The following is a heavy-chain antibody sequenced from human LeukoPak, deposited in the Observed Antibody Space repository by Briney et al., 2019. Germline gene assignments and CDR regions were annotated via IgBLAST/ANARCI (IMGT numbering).Heavy chain of an antibody. CDR3: ARDRRAPYYGFRSGYIDHYYMDV. CDR1: GFTFSTYA. D-gene: IGHD3-3*01. CDR2: IPYDGSNK. Sequence: GGSLRLSCAASGFTFSTYAMHWVRQAPGKGLEWVAVIPYDGSNKYYADSVKGRFTISRENSKNRLYLQMNSLRAEDTAVYYCARDRRAPYYGFRSGYIDHYYMDVWGKGTTVTVSS. J-gene: IGHJ6*03. V-gene: IGHV3-30*04.